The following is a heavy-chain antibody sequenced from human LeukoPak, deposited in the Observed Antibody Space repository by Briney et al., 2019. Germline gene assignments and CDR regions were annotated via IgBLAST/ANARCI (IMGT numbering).Heavy chain of an antibody. V-gene: IGHV4-34*01. J-gene: IGHJ4*02. CDR2: INHSGST. Sequence: SSETLSLTCAVYGGSFSGYYWSWIRQPPGKGLEWIGEINHSGSTNYNPSLKSRVTISVDTSKNQFSLKLSSLTAADTAVYYCARLSSTSFPFDYWGQGTLVTVSS. CDR1: GGSFSGYY. CDR3: ARLSSTSFPFDY. D-gene: IGHD2-2*01.